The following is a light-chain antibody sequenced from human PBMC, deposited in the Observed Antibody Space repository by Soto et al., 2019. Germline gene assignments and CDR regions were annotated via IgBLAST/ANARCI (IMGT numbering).Light chain of an antibody. CDR1: SSDIGGYDY. J-gene: IGLJ1*01. Sequence: QSALTQPASVSGSPGQSITISCTGSSSDIGGYDYVAWYQQYPGKAPQLIIYEVNNRPSGISNRFSASKSGNTASLTISGLQAEDEADYYCRSYSSSSTKVFGTGTKLTVL. V-gene: IGLV2-14*01. CDR2: EVN. CDR3: RSYSSSSTKV.